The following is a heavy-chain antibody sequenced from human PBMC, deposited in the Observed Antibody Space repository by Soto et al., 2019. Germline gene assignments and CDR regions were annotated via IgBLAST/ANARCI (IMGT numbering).Heavy chain of an antibody. V-gene: IGHV4-30-4*01. D-gene: IGHD2-15*01. J-gene: IGHJ5*02. CDR1: GGSISSGGYY. CDR2: IYYSGST. Sequence: SETLSLTCAVSGGSISSGGYYWSWIRQPPGKGLEWIGYIYYSGSTYYNPSLKSRVTISVDTSKNQFSLKLSSVTAADTAVYYCARAVHRILYWFDPWGQGTLVTVSS. CDR3: ARAVHRILYWFDP.